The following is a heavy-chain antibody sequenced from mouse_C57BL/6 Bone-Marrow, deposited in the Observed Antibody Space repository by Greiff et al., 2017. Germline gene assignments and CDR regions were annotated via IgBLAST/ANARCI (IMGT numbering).Heavy chain of an antibody. J-gene: IGHJ2*01. D-gene: IGHD5-1*01. CDR2: FHPYNDDT. V-gene: IGHV1-47*01. CDR3: ARSSTFFYYFDY. CDR1: GYTFTTYP. Sequence: QVQLKQSGAELVKPGASVKMSCKASGYTFTTYPIEWMKQNHGKSLEWIGNFHPYNDDTKYNEKFKGKATLTVEKSSNTVYLELSRLTSDVSAVYYCARSSTFFYYFDYWGQGTTLTVAS.